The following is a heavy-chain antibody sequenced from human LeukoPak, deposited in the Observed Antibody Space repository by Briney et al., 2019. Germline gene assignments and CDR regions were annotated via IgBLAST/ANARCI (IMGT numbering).Heavy chain of an antibody. CDR2: IKQDGGEK. CDR3: AREYYYGSGSYYNGY. J-gene: IGHJ4*02. V-gene: IGHV3-7*04. Sequence: GGSLRLSCAASGFTFRSYWMTWVRQTPGKGLEWVANIKQDGGEKYYVASVKGRFTISRDNAENSLYLQMNSLRAEDTAVYYCAREYYYGSGSYYNGYWGQGTLVTVSS. D-gene: IGHD3-10*01. CDR1: GFTFRSYW.